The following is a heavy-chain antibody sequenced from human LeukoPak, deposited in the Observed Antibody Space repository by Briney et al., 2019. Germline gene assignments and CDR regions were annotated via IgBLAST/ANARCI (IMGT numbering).Heavy chain of an antibody. J-gene: IGHJ4*01. Sequence: GASVKVSCKASGYTFTSYGVTWVRQAPGQGLEWMGWISAYNDNTNYAQKLQTRVTMTTDTSTSTAYMELRSLRSDDTAVYYCARGDNGGYYLDYWGQETLVTVSS. CDR1: GYTFTSYG. D-gene: IGHD3-22*01. CDR2: ISAYNDNT. CDR3: ARGDNGGYYLDY. V-gene: IGHV1-18*01.